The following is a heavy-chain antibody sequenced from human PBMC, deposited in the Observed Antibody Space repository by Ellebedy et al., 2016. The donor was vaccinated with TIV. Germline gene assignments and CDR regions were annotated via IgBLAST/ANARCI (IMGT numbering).Heavy chain of an antibody. CDR1: GGSISSGDYY. J-gene: IGHJ6*02. Sequence: MPSETLSLTCTVSGGSISSGDYYWSWIRQPPGKGLEWIGYIYYSGSTYYNPSLKSRVTISVDTSKNQFSLNLSSVTAADTGVYYCARHVEMEWLLSPVYGLDVWGQGTTVTVSS. V-gene: IGHV4-30-4*01. CDR3: ARHVEMEWLLSPVYGLDV. D-gene: IGHD3-3*01. CDR2: IYYSGST.